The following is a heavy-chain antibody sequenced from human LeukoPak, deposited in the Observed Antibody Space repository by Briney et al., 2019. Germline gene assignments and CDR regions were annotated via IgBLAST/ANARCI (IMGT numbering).Heavy chain of an antibody. V-gene: IGHV1-69*13. J-gene: IGHJ4*02. Sequence: GASVKVSCKASGGTFISYAISWVRQAPGQGLDWMGGIIPIFGTANYAQKFQGRVTITANESTSTAYMELSSLRSEDTAVYYCARGPPNWGYDYWGPGTLVPVSS. D-gene: IGHD7-27*01. CDR2: IIPIFGTA. CDR1: GGTFISYA. CDR3: ARGPPNWGYDY.